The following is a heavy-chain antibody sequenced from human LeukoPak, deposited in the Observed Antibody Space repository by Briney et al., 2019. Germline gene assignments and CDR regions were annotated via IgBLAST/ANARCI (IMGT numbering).Heavy chain of an antibody. J-gene: IGHJ4*02. V-gene: IGHV3-23*01. CDR2: ISGTGDTT. CDR3: ARARITMVRGPSASDY. D-gene: IGHD3-10*01. CDR1: GFTFTTYA. Sequence: GGSLRLSCSASGFTFTTYAMTWVRQPPGKGLEWVSGISGTGDTTSYADSVKGRFTISRDNAKNSLYLQMNSLRAEDTAVYYCARARITMVRGPSASDYWGQGTLVTVSS.